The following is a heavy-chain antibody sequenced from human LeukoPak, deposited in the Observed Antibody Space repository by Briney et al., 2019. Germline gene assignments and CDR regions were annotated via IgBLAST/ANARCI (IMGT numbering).Heavy chain of an antibody. V-gene: IGHV1-18*01. CDR2: ISAYNGNT. CDR1: GYTFTSYG. Sequence: ASVKVSFKASGYTFTSYGISWVRQAPGQGLEWMGWISAYNGNTNYAQKLQGRVTMTTDTSTSTAYMELRSLRSDDTAVYYCARDRAIAARNWFDPWGQGTLVTVSS. D-gene: IGHD6-6*01. CDR3: ARDRAIAARNWFDP. J-gene: IGHJ5*02.